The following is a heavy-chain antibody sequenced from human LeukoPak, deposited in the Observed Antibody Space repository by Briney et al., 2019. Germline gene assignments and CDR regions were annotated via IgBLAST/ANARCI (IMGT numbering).Heavy chain of an antibody. CDR3: ARWYMHSYYDC. D-gene: IGHD5-18*01. CDR2: ITGSSSTI. J-gene: IGHJ4*02. CDR1: GFTFSSYS. V-gene: IGHV3-48*04. Sequence: GGSLRLSCAASGFTFSSYSMNWARQAPGKGLEWVSYITGSSSTIYYSDSVKGRFTISRDNAKNSLYLQMNSLRAEDTAVYYCARWYMHSYYDCWGQGTLVTVSS.